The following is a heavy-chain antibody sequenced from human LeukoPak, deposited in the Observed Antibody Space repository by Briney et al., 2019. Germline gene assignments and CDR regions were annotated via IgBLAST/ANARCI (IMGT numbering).Heavy chain of an antibody. CDR2: MNPNSGNT. CDR1: GYTFTSYD. J-gene: IGHJ6*02. Sequence: ASVKVSCKASGYTFTSYDINWVRQATGQGLEWMGWMNPNSGNTGYAQKFQGRVTMTRNTSISTAYMELSSLRSEDTAVYYCARGRLRYFDWLLEMYYYYYGMDVWGQGTTVTVSS. V-gene: IGHV1-8*01. D-gene: IGHD3-9*01. CDR3: ARGRLRYFDWLLEMYYYYYGMDV.